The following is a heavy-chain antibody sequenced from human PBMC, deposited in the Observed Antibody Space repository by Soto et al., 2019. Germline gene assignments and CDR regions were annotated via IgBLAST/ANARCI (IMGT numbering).Heavy chain of an antibody. CDR2: INAGNGNT. D-gene: IGHD2-15*01. J-gene: IGHJ3*02. CDR3: AREPLLLGYCSGGSCYSDAFDI. V-gene: IGHV1-3*01. Sequence: ASVKVSCKASGYTFTSYAMHWVRQAPGQRLEWMGWINAGNGNTKYSQKFQGRVTITRDTSASTAYMELSSLRSEDTAVYYCAREPLLLGYCSGGSCYSDAFDIWCQGTMVTVSS. CDR1: GYTFTSYA.